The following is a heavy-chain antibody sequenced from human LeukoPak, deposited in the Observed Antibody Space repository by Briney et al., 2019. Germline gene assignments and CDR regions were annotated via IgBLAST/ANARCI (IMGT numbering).Heavy chain of an antibody. V-gene: IGHV4-4*07. CDR2: ISTIGIT. CDR1: GGSFSGYY. CDR3: ARDGCGGSCFHYYYYYMGV. D-gene: IGHD2-15*01. J-gene: IGHJ6*03. Sequence: KPSETLSLTCAVYGGSFSGYYWSWIRQPAGKGLEWIGRISTIGITNYNPSLNSRVTISIDTSKNQFSLKLSSVTAADTAVYYCARDGCGGSCFHYYYYYMGVWGKGTTVTISS.